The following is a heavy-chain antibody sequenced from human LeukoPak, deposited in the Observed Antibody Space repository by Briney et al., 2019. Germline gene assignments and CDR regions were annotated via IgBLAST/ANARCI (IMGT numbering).Heavy chain of an antibody. V-gene: IGHV3-69-1*02. CDR2: ISSSGTI. CDR3: ARDSVSDTSGYLFDY. Sequence: GGSLRLSCAASGFTFSDSYMSWVRQAPGKGLEWVSYISSSGTIYYADSVKGRFTIPRDNAKYSLYLQMNSLRAEDTAVYYCARDSVSDTSGYLFDYWGQGILVTVSS. CDR1: GFTFSDSY. J-gene: IGHJ4*02. D-gene: IGHD3-22*01.